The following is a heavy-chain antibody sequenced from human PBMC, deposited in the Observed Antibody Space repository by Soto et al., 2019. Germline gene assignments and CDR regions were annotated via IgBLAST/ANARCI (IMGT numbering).Heavy chain of an antibody. J-gene: IGHJ5*02. CDR1: GGSISSYY. CDR3: AREGDCSGGSCYSWFDP. Sequence: SETLSLTCTVSGGSISSYYWSWIRQPAGKGLEWIGRIYTSGSTNYNPSLKSRVTMSVDTSKNQFSLKLSSVTAADTAVYYCAREGDCSGGSCYSWFDPWGQGTLVTVSS. V-gene: IGHV4-4*07. CDR2: IYTSGST. D-gene: IGHD2-15*01.